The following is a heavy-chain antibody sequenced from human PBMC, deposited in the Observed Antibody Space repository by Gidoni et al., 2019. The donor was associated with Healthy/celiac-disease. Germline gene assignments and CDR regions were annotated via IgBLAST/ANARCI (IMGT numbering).Heavy chain of an antibody. CDR3: ARQIGRAVAGTYYYYGMDV. J-gene: IGHJ6*02. D-gene: IGHD6-19*01. V-gene: IGHV3-33*01. Sequence: QVQLVESGGGVVQPGRSLRLSWSASGFTFSSYGMHWVRQAPGKGLEWVAVIWYDGSNKYYADAVKGRFTISRDNSKNTLYLQMNSLRAEDTAVYYCARQIGRAVAGTYYYYGMDVWGQGTTVTVSS. CDR1: GFTFSSYG. CDR2: IWYDGSNK.